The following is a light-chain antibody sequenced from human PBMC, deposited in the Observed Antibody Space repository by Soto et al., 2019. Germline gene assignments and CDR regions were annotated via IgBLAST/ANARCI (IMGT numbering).Light chain of an antibody. CDR1: SSDIGGHNF. CDR3: SSYAFSNPWV. V-gene: IGLV2-14*01. Sequence: QSALTQPASVSESLGQSITISCSGTSSDIGGHNFVSWYQQLPGKTPKVLIYGVSNRPSGISNRFSGSKSGNTASLTISGLQAEDEADYYCSSYAFSNPWVFGGGTKVTVL. CDR2: GVS. J-gene: IGLJ3*02.